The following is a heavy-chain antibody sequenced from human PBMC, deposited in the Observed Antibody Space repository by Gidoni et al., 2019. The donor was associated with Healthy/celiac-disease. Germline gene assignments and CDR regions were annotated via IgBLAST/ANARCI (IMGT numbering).Heavy chain of an antibody. Sequence: QVQLVESGGGVVQPGRSLRLSCAASGFTFSRYGMHWVRQAPGKGLEWVAVIWYDGSNKYYADSVKGRFTISRDNSKNTLYLQMNSLRAEDTAVYYCARDRESGWYVGDAFDIWGQGTMVTVSS. J-gene: IGHJ3*02. CDR3: ARDRESGWYVGDAFDI. D-gene: IGHD6-19*01. CDR2: IWYDGSNK. V-gene: IGHV3-33*01. CDR1: GFTFSRYG.